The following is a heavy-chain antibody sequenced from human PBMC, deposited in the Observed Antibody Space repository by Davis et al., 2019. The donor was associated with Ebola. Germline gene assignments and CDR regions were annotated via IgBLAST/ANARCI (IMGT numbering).Heavy chain of an antibody. CDR1: GGSISSYY. CDR3: AREEQWLVHAMGGRSS. V-gene: IGHV4-59*12. D-gene: IGHD6-19*01. J-gene: IGHJ5*02. CDR2: IYYSGST. Sequence: PSETLSLTCTVSGGSISSYYWSWIRQPPGKGLEWIGYIYYSGSTNYNPSLKSRVTISVDTSKNQFSLKLSSVTAADTAVYYCAREEQWLVHAMGGRSSWGQGTLVTVSS.